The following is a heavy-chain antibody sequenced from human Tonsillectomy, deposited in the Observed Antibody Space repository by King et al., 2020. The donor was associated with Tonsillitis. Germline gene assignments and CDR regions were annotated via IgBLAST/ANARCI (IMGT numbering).Heavy chain of an antibody. CDR3: AKEPSNTFWRGGAFDI. CDR2: IKQDGSEK. CDR1: GFTFRNYW. J-gene: IGHJ3*02. V-gene: IGHV3-7*01. Sequence: VQLVESGGGLVQPGGSLRLSCAASGFTFRNYWMSWVRQAPGKGLEWVANIKQDGSEKYYVDSMKGRFTISRDNAKNSLYLQMNSLRAEDTAVYYCAKEPSNTFWRGGAFDIWGQGTMVTVSS. D-gene: IGHD3-3*01.